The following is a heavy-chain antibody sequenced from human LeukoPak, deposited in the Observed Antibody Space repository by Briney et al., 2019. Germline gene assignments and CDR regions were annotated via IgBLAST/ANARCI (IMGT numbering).Heavy chain of an antibody. V-gene: IGHV4-4*02. Sequence: SGTLSLTCAVSGGSISSSNWWSWVRQPPGKGLEWIGEIYHSGSTNYNPSLKSRVTISVDKSKNQFSLKLSSETAADTAVYYCARRRLLWFGELSGGMDVWGKGTTVTVSS. CDR2: IYHSGST. J-gene: IGHJ6*04. CDR1: GGSISSSNW. CDR3: ARRRLLWFGELSGGMDV. D-gene: IGHD3-10*01.